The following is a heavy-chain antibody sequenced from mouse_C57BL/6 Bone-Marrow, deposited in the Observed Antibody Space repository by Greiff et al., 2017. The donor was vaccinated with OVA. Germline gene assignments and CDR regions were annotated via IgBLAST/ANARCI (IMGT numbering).Heavy chain of an antibody. CDR1: GFTFSSYA. V-gene: IGHV5-4*03. Sequence: EVMLVESGGGLVKPGGSLKLSCAASGFTFSSYAMSWVRQTPEKRLEWVATISDGGSYTYYPDNVKGRFTISRDNAKNNLYLQMSHLKSEDTAMYYCATVGAHWYFDVWGTGTTVTVSS. CDR3: ATVGAHWYFDV. D-gene: IGHD1-1*01. CDR2: ISDGGSYT. J-gene: IGHJ1*03.